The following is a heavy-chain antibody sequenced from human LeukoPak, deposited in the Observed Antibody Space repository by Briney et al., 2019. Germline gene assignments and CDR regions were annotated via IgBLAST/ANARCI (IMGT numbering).Heavy chain of an antibody. D-gene: IGHD3-10*01. CDR2: IYYSGST. Sequence: SETLSLTCTVSGDSISSSSYYWGWIRQPPGKGLEWIGSIYYSGSTYYNPSLKSRVTISVDTSKNQFSLKLSSVTAADTAVYYCARDRDPTDAFDIWGQGTMVTVSS. CDR3: ARDRDPTDAFDI. CDR1: GDSISSSSYY. V-gene: IGHV4-39*07. J-gene: IGHJ3*02.